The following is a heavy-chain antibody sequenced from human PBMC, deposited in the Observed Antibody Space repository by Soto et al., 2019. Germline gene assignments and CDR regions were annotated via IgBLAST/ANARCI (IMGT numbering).Heavy chain of an antibody. V-gene: IGHV4-34*01. J-gene: IGHJ3*02. D-gene: IGHD6-13*01. CDR3: ARGHFPSIAAAGTGATDAFDI. CDR2: INHSGST. Sequence: KASETLTLTGAVYGGSFSGYFWSWIRQPPGKGLEWIGEINHSGSTNYNPSLKSRVTISVDTSKNQFSLKLSSVTAADTAVYYCARGHFPSIAAAGTGATDAFDIWGQGTMVTVSS. CDR1: GGSFSGYF.